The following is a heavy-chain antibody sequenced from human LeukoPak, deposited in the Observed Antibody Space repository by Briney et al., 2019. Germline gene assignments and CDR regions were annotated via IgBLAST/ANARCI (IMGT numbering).Heavy chain of an antibody. Sequence: GGSLRLSCAASGFTLDDYAMHWVRQAPGKGLEWVSGISWNGDSIGYADSVKGRFTISRVNAQNSLYLQMNSLRAENTALYYCAKAATFYYGSDLWGQGILVAVSS. D-gene: IGHD3-10*01. CDR1: GFTLDDYA. J-gene: IGHJ4*02. V-gene: IGHV3-9*01. CDR2: ISWNGDSI. CDR3: AKAATFYYGSDL.